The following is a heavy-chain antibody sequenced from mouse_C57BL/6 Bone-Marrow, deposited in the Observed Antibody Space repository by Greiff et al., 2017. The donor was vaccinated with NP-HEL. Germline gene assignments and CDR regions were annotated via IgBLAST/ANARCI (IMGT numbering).Heavy chain of an antibody. V-gene: IGHV1-81*01. J-gene: IGHJ3*01. CDR1: GYTFTSYG. CDR2: IYPRSGNT. D-gene: IGHD4-1*01. CDR3: ARHWDGRLVAY. Sequence: QVQLQQSGAELARPGASVKLSCKASGYTFTSYGISWVKQRTGQGLEWIGEIYPRSGNTYYNEKFKGKATLTADKSSSTAYMELRSLTSEDSAVYFCARHWDGRLVAYWGQGTRVTVSA.